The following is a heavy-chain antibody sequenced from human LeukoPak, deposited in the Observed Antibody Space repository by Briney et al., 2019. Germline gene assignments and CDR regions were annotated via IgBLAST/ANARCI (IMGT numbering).Heavy chain of an antibody. Sequence: GGSLRLSCAASGFTFSSYEMNWVRQAPGKGLEWVSYISSSGSTIYYADSVKGRFTISRDNAKNSLYLQMNSLRAEDTAVYYCASPSLRYCSGGSCNGKNWFDPGGREPLVTVSS. J-gene: IGHJ5*02. V-gene: IGHV3-48*03. CDR3: ASPSLRYCSGGSCNGKNWFDP. CDR2: ISSSGSTI. D-gene: IGHD2-15*01. CDR1: GFTFSSYE.